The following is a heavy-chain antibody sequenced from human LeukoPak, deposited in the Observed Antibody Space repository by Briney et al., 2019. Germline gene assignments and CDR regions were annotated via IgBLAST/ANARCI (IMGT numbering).Heavy chain of an antibody. J-gene: IGHJ3*02. CDR1: GYTFTSYG. CDR2: ISAYNGNT. V-gene: IGHV1-18*01. CDR3: ASRGSYAPCDAFDI. Sequence: ASVKVSCKASGYTFTSYGISWVRQAPGQGLEWMGWISAYNGNTNYAQKLQGRVTMTTDTSTSTAYMELRSLRSDDTAVYYCASRGSYAPCDAFDIWGQGTMVTVSS. D-gene: IGHD1-26*01.